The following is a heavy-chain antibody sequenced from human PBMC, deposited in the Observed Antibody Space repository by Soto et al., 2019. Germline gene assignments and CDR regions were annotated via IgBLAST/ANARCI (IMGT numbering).Heavy chain of an antibody. CDR3: ARGGALALWFDP. J-gene: IGHJ5*02. CDR1: GGSVSSGAYY. CDR2: IYYNGNT. D-gene: IGHD6-19*01. Sequence: QVQLQESGPGLVKPSETLSLTCTVSGGSVSSGAYYWNWIRQSPGKGLEWIGYIYYNGNTNYNPSLKSRVTMSVDTSKNQFSLNLSSVTAADTAVYYCARGGALALWFDPWGQGTLVTVSS. V-gene: IGHV4-61*08.